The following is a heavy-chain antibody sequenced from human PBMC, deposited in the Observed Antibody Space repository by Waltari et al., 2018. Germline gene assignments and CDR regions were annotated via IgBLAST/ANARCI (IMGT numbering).Heavy chain of an antibody. D-gene: IGHD1-26*01. V-gene: IGHV4-61*09. CDR1: GGSISSGCSK. CDR2: IYTSGST. Sequence: QVQLQESAPGLVRPSQTLSITCTVSGGSISSGCSKWSWIRQPAGKGLEWIGYIYTSGSTNYNPSLKSRVTISVDTSKNQFSLKLSSVTAADTAVYYCARDDIVGGFDYWGQGTLVTVSS. J-gene: IGHJ4*02. CDR3: ARDDIVGGFDY.